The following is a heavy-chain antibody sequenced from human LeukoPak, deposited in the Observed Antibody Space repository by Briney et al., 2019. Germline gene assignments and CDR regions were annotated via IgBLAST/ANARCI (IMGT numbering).Heavy chain of an antibody. Sequence: ASVKVSCKASGYTFTGYYMHWVRQAPGQGLEWMGWINPNSGGTNYAQKFQGRVTMTRDTSISTAYMELSRLRSDDTAVYYCAREGYCSSTSCYGGSDYFDYCGQGTLVTVSS. D-gene: IGHD2-2*01. V-gene: IGHV1-2*02. CDR1: GYTFTGYY. CDR3: AREGYCSSTSCYGGSDYFDY. CDR2: INPNSGGT. J-gene: IGHJ4*02.